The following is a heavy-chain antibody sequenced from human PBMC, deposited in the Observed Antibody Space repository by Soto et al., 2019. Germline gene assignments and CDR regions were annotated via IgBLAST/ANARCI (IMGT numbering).Heavy chain of an antibody. V-gene: IGHV3-48*01. CDR3: AGVPKRAAYNWFDP. D-gene: IGHD6-25*01. CDR2: ISSSSSTI. CDR1: GFTFSSYS. Sequence: GGSLRLSCAASGFTFSSYSMNWVRQAPGKGLEWVSYISSSSSTIYYADSVKGRFTISRDNAKNSLYLQMNSLRAEDTAVYYCAGVPKRAAYNWFDPWGQGTLVTVSS. J-gene: IGHJ5*02.